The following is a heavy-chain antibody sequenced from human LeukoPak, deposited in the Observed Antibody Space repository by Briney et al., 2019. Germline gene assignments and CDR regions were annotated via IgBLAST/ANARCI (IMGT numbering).Heavy chain of an antibody. CDR2: IYTSGST. V-gene: IGHV4-4*07. J-gene: IGHJ6*02. CDR3: ARDRYYDSSGYYFSPLGV. D-gene: IGHD3-22*01. CDR1: GGSISSYY. Sequence: SETLSLTCTVSGGSISSYYWSWIRQPAGKGLEWIGRIYTSGSTNYNPSLKSRVTMSVDTSKNQFSLKLSSVTAADTAVYYCARDRYYDSSGYYFSPLGVWGQGTTVTVSS.